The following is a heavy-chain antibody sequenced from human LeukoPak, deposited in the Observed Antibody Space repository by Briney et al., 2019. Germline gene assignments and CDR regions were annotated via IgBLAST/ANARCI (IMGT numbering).Heavy chain of an antibody. J-gene: IGHJ4*02. CDR3: AKDLRNGDNYGFLDY. CDR1: GFTFSSSG. CDR2: IHASGGRA. Sequence: GGSLRLSYAASGFTFSSSGMSWVRQTADKGLEWVSSIHASGGRAYYADSVKGRFTVSRDNSKNTLYLQMNSLRVEDTAIYYCAKDLRNGDNYGFLDYWGQGTLVTVSP. V-gene: IGHV3-23*01. D-gene: IGHD4/OR15-4a*01.